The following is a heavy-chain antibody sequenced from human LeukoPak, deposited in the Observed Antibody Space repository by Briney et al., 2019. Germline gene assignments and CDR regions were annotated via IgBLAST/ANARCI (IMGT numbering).Heavy chain of an antibody. CDR3: ARGSGWSSAPWDYGMDF. Sequence: PGGSLRLSCAASGFTFSSYAMHWVRQAPGKGLEWVAVISYDGSNKYYADSVKGRFTISRDNSKNTLYLQMNSLRAEDTAVYYCARGSGWSSAPWDYGMDFWGQGTTVTVSS. V-gene: IGHV3-30-3*01. CDR2: ISYDGSNK. CDR1: GFTFSSYA. J-gene: IGHJ6*02. D-gene: IGHD6-19*01.